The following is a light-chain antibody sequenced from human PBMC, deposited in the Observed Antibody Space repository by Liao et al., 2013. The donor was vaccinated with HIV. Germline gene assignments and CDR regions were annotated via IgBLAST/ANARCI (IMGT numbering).Light chain of an antibody. CDR3: QMWDSDRDHPSVV. Sequence: SYALTQPPSVSVGPGKTATVTCGGDNIGSKSVHWYQQKPGQAPVLVMFENSDRPSGIPERFSGFNSGNTATLTIRRVEVGDEADYFCQMWDSDRDHPSVVFGGGTKLTVL. CDR2: ENS. V-gene: IGLV3-21*04. CDR1: NIGSKS. J-gene: IGLJ2*01.